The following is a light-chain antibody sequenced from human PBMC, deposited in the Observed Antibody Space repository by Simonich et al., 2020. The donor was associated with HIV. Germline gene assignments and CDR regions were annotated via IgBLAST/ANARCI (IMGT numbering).Light chain of an antibody. Sequence: QSALTQPASVSGSPGQSITISCTGTSSDVGGYNYVSWYQQHPGKAPKLIIFVVTNRPSGVSNRFSGSKSGNTASLTISGLQAEYEADYYCSSYTSSSTWVFGGGTKLTVL. CDR2: VVT. J-gene: IGLJ3*02. CDR3: SSYTSSSTWV. V-gene: IGLV2-14*03. CDR1: SSDVGGYNY.